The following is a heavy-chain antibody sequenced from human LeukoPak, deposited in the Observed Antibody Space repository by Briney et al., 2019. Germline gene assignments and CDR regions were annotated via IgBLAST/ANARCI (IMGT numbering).Heavy chain of an antibody. CDR3: ARDLAAAGTIDP. CDR1: GGSISSSSYY. D-gene: IGHD6-13*01. J-gene: IGHJ5*02. Sequence: PSETLSLTCTVSGGSISSSSYYWSWIRQPPGKGLEWIGYIYYSGSTKYNPSLKSRVTISEDTSKNQFSLKLSSVTAADTAVYYCARDLAAAGTIDPWGQGTLVTVSS. CDR2: IYYSGST. V-gene: IGHV4-61*01.